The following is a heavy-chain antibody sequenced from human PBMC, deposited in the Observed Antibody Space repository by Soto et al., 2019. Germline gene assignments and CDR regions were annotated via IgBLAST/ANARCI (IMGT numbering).Heavy chain of an antibody. CDR2: IIPTFGTA. J-gene: IGHJ4*02. Sequence: QLQLVQSGAEVKKPGSSVRVSCKASGGTFSSNAISWVRQAPGQGLEWMGAIIPTFGTANYAQNFQGRVTITADESTRTAYMELSSLRFEDTAVYYCARDAPSTPSVYWGQGTLVTVSS. CDR1: GGTFSSNA. V-gene: IGHV1-69*01. CDR3: ARDAPSTPSVY.